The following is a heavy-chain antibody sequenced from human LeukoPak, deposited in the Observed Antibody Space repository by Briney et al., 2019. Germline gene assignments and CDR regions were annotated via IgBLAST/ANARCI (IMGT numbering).Heavy chain of an antibody. D-gene: IGHD6-19*01. Sequence: GGSLRLSCAASGFTFSSYAMSWVRQAPGKGLEWVSAISGSGGSTYYADSVKGRFTISRDNSKITLYLQMNSLRAEDTAVYSCAKRIAVAGCTDYWGQGTLVTVSS. CDR3: AKRIAVAGCTDY. J-gene: IGHJ4*02. V-gene: IGHV3-23*01. CDR2: ISGSGGST. CDR1: GFTFSSYA.